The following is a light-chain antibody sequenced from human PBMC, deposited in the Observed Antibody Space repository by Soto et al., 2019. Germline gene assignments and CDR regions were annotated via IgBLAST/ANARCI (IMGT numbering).Light chain of an antibody. J-gene: IGLJ3*02. CDR1: SSNIGSNF. V-gene: IGLV1-47*02. Sequence: QSVLTQSPSASGTPGQRVIISCSGSSSNIGSNFVYWYQQFPGTAPKLLISSYNQRPSGVPGRFSGSTSGTSASLAISGLRSEDEADYFCAAWDDSLSGRVFGGGTKLTVL. CDR2: SYN. CDR3: AAWDDSLSGRV.